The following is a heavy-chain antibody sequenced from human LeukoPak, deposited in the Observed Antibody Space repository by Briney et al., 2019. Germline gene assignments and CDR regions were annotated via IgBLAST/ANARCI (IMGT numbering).Heavy chain of an antibody. CDR2: IYPGDSDT. D-gene: IGHD5-18*01. V-gene: IGHV5-51*01. CDR3: AIRGYSYGYSY. Sequence: GESLQISCKISGYSFTSHWIGWVRQMPGKGLEWMGIIYPGDSDTRYSPSFQGQVTISADKSISTAYLQWSSLKASDTAMYYCAIRGYSYGYSYWGQGTLVTVSS. J-gene: IGHJ4*02. CDR1: GYSFTSHW.